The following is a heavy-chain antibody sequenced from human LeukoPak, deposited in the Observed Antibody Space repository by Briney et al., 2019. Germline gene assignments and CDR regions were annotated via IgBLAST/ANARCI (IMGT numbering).Heavy chain of an antibody. J-gene: IGHJ4*02. Sequence: GGSLRLSCTASGFTFSDYWMHWVRQAPGKELVWVSRTNTDGSSTTYADSVKGRFTISRDNAKNTVYLEMNSLRAEDTAVYYCARGMTYYYGSGKFDHWGQGSLVTVSS. V-gene: IGHV3-74*01. CDR3: ARGMTYYYGSGKFDH. D-gene: IGHD3-10*01. CDR2: TNTDGSST. CDR1: GFTFSDYW.